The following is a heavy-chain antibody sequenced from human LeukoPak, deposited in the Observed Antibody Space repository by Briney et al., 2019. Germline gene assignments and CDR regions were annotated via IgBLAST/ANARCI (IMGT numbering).Heavy chain of an antibody. D-gene: IGHD2-15*01. V-gene: IGHV1-18*01. Sequence: ASVKVSCKDSRYTFTSYGLSWVRQAPGHGLEWMAWIRGYNGNTNCAQKFQGRVTMTTDTSTSTAYMEVRSLRSDDTAVYYCARDERSSCRGDSCYYFDYWGQGTLVTVSP. CDR1: RYTFTSYG. J-gene: IGHJ4*02. CDR3: ARDERSSCRGDSCYYFDY. CDR2: IRGYNGNT.